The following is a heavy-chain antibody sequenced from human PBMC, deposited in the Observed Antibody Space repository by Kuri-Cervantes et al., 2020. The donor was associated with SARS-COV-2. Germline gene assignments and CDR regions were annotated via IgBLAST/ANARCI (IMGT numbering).Heavy chain of an antibody. V-gene: IGHV4-39*07. J-gene: IGHJ6*02. CDR2: IYYSGST. Sequence: SETLSLTCTVSGGSISSSSYYWGWIRQPPGKGLEWIGSIYYSGSTYYNPSLKSRVTISVDTSKNQFSLKLSSVTAADTAVYYCARPSYGGNRSYYYYGMDVWGQGTTVTVSS. CDR1: GGSISSSSYY. CDR3: ARPSYGGNRSYYYYGMDV. D-gene: IGHD4-23*01.